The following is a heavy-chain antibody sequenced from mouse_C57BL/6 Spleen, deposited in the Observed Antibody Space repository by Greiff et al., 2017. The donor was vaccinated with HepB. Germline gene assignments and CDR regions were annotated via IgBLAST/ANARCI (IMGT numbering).Heavy chain of an antibody. CDR3: ARSGYSNYVLDAMDY. Sequence: VQLQQSGPELVKPGASVKISCKASGYSFTDYNMNWVKQSNGQSLEWIGVINPNYGTTSYNQKFKGKATLTVDQSSSTAYMQLNSLTSEDSAVYDCARSGYSNYVLDAMDYWGQGTSVTVSS. CDR1: GYSFTDYN. CDR2: INPNYGTT. D-gene: IGHD2-5*01. J-gene: IGHJ4*01. V-gene: IGHV1-39*01.